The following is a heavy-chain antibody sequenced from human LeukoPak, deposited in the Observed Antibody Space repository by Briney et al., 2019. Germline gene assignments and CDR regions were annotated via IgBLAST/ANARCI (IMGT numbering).Heavy chain of an antibody. D-gene: IGHD2-2*02. CDR1: GYTFTSYY. V-gene: IGHV1-46*01. CDR2: INPSDNST. Sequence: ASVKVSCKASGYTFTSYYMHWVRQAPGQGLEWMGIINPSDNSTTYAQKFQGRVTMTRDTSTSTVYMELSSLRSEDTAVYYCARVAAEVVGVPGAIGFGWLRRDYYYMDVWGKGTTVTVSS. J-gene: IGHJ6*03. CDR3: ARVAAEVVGVPGAIGFGWLRRDYYYMDV.